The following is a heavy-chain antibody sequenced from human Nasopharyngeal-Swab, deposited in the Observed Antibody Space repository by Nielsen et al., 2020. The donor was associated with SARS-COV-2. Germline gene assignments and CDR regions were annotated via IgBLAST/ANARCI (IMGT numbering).Heavy chain of an antibody. D-gene: IGHD3-3*01. V-gene: IGHV1-69*01. CDR3: ARGGITIFGVVSNLDY. Sequence: WVRQAPGQGLEWMGGIIPIFGTANYAQKFQGRVTITPDESTSTAYMELSSLRSEDTAVYYCARGGITIFGVVSNLDYWGQGTLVTVSS. J-gene: IGHJ4*02. CDR2: IIPIFGTA.